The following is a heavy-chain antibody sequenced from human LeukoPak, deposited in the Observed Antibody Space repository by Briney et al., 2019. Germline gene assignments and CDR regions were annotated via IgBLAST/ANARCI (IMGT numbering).Heavy chain of an antibody. Sequence: ASVKVSCKASGYTFTGSYMHWVRQAPGQGLEWMGWINPNSGGTNYAQKFQGRVTMTRDTSISTAYMELSRLRSDDTAVYYCAREDRGVIFTRNVFDPWGQGTLVTVSS. D-gene: IGHD3-10*01. J-gene: IGHJ5*02. V-gene: IGHV1-2*02. CDR2: INPNSGGT. CDR1: GYTFTGSY. CDR3: AREDRGVIFTRNVFDP.